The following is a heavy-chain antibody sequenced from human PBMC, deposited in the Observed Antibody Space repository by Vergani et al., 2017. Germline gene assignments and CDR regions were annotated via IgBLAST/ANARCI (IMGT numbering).Heavy chain of an antibody. CDR2: ISYDGSNK. Sequence: QVQLVESGGGVVQPGRSLRLSCAASGCTFSSYGMHWVRQAPGKGLEWVAVISYDGSNKYYADSVKGRFTISRDNSKNTLYLQMNSLRAEDTAVYYCARSSGWYVYYMDGWGKGTTVTVSS. J-gene: IGHJ6*03. CDR1: GCTFSSYG. V-gene: IGHV3-30*03. D-gene: IGHD6-19*01. CDR3: ARSSGWYVYYMDG.